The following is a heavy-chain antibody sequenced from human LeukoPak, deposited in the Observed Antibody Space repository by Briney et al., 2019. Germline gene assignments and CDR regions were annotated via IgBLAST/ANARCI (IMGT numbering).Heavy chain of an antibody. Sequence: PSETLSLTCTVSGGSISSYYWSWIRQPPGKGLEWIGDIYYSGSTNYNPSLKSRVTISVDTSKDQFSLKLSSVTAADTAVYYCARGGSLAARRYYFDYWGQGTLVTVSS. D-gene: IGHD6-6*01. J-gene: IGHJ4*02. CDR1: GGSISSYY. CDR2: IYYSGST. CDR3: ARGGSLAARRYYFDY. V-gene: IGHV4-59*01.